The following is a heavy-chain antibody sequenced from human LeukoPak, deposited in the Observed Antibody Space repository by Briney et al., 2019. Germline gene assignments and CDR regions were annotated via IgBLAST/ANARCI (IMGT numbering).Heavy chain of an antibody. J-gene: IGHJ4*02. CDR3: ARRYSSSWYAPFDY. CDR1: GYTFTSYA. Sequence: ASVKVSCKASGYTFTSYAMHWVRQAPGQRLEWMGWINAGNGNTKYSQKFQGRVTITGDTSASTAYMELSSLRSEDTAVYYCARRYSSSWYAPFDYWGQGTLVTVSS. D-gene: IGHD6-13*01. V-gene: IGHV1-3*01. CDR2: INAGNGNT.